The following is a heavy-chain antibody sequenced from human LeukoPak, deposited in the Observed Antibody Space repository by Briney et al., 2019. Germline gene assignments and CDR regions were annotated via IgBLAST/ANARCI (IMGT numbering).Heavy chain of an antibody. CDR3: ASTYYYGSGSYYTLYY. CDR2: IYTSGST. V-gene: IGHV4-61*02. Sequence: PSETLSLTCTVSGGSISSGSYYWSWIRQPAGKGLEWIGRIYTSGSTNYNPSLKSRVTISVDTSKNQFSLKLSSVTAADTAVYYCASTYYYGSGSYYTLYYWGQGTLVTVSS. D-gene: IGHD3-10*01. J-gene: IGHJ4*02. CDR1: GGSISSGSYY.